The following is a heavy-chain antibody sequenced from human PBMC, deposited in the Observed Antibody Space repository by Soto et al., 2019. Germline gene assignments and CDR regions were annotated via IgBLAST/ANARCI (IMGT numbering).Heavy chain of an antibody. D-gene: IGHD2-8*02. Sequence: ASVEVSCKASGYTFTSYAMHWVRQAPGQRLEWMGWINAGNGNTKYSQKFQGRVTITRDTSASTAYMELSGLRSEDTAVYYCARGPQTGALDYWGQGTLVTVS. CDR1: GYTFTSYA. CDR3: ARGPQTGALDY. J-gene: IGHJ4*02. V-gene: IGHV1-3*01. CDR2: INAGNGNT.